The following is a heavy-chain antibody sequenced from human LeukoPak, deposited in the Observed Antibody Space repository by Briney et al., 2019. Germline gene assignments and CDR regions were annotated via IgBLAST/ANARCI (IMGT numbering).Heavy chain of an antibody. Sequence: ASETLSLTCTVSGGSISSYYWSWIRQPPGEGLEWIGYIYYSGSTNYNPSLKSRATISVDTSKNQFSLKLSSVTAADTAVYYCARAGDYYYMDVWGKGTTVTVSS. CDR3: ARAGDYYYMDV. CDR2: IYYSGST. V-gene: IGHV4-59*01. CDR1: GGSISSYY. D-gene: IGHD3-10*01. J-gene: IGHJ6*03.